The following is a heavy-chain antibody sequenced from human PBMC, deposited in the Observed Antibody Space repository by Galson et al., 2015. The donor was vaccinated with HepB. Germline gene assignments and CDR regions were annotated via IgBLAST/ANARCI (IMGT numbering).Heavy chain of an antibody. CDR1: GFTFSSYA. J-gene: IGHJ5*02. D-gene: IGHD6-19*01. CDR3: AKDPPQPSPGLGP. CDR2: IGDSGTST. Sequence: SLRLSCAASGFTFSSYAMSWVRQAPGKGLEWVSVIGDSGTSTYYADSVRGRFTISRDNSKNTLYLQMNSLRAEDTAVYYCAKDPPQPSPGLGPWGPGTLVPVSS. V-gene: IGHV3-23*01.